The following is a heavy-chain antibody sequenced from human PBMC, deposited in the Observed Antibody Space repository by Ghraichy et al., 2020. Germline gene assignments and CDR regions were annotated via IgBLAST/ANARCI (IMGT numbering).Heavy chain of an antibody. J-gene: IGHJ5*01. V-gene: IGHV3-7*01. Sequence: GGSLRLSCAASGFTFSSHWMTWVRQAPGKGLEWVANIKQDGSEKDYVDSVRGRFTISRDNAKNSLYLQMNSLRVEDTAVYYCARVFDWSGDTSRYRSFDPWGQGTLVTVSS. CDR3: ARVFDWSGDTSRYRSFDP. CDR2: IKQDGSEK. D-gene: IGHD2-2*01. CDR1: GFTFSSHW.